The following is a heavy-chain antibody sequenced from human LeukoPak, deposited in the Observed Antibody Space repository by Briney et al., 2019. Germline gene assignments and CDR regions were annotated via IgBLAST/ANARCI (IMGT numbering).Heavy chain of an antibody. CDR2: ISESGST. J-gene: IGHJ4*02. CDR3: ARAGSGWYGGRLFEF. V-gene: IGHV4-59*01. Sequence: SETLSLTCTVSGGSISFYHWSWIRQSPGKELEWIGDISESGSTNYMPSLKSRVTISVDTSNQFSLKLSSVTAANTAVYYCARAGSGWYGGRLFEFWGPGALVAVSS. D-gene: IGHD6-13*01. CDR1: GGSISFYH.